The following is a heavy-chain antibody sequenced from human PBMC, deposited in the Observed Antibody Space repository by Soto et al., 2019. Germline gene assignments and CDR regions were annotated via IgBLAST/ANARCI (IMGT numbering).Heavy chain of an antibody. J-gene: IGHJ6*02. CDR1: GGTFSSYA. CDR2: SIPIFGTA. CDR3: ASAHIVVVTAIYYYGMDV. Sequence: SVKVSCKASGGTFSSYAISWVRQAPGQGLEWMGGSIPIFGTANYAQKFQGRVTITADESTSTAYMELSSLRSEDTAVYYCASAHIVVVTAIYYYGMDVWGQGTTVTVSS. D-gene: IGHD2-21*02. V-gene: IGHV1-69*13.